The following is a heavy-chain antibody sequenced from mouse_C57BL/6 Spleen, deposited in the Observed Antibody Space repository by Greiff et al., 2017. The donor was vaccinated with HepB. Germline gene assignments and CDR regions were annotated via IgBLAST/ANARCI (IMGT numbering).Heavy chain of an antibody. CDR2: IYPGDGDT. CDR1: GYAFSSSW. J-gene: IGHJ1*03. V-gene: IGHV1-82*01. Sequence: QVQLKESGPELVKPGASVKISCKASGYAFSSSWMNWVKQRPGKGLEWIGRIYPGDGDTNYNGKFKGKATLTADKSSSTAYMQLSSLTSEDSAVYFCARVYDWYFDVWGTGTTVTVSS. CDR3: ARVYDWYFDV. D-gene: IGHD2-12*01.